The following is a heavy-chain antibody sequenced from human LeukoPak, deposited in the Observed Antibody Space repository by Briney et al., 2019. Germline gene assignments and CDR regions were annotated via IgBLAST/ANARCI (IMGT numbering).Heavy chain of an antibody. CDR2: ISWNSGSI. CDR3: ARDSDWAFDY. J-gene: IGHJ4*02. CDR1: GFTFDDYA. D-gene: IGHD3-9*01. Sequence: GGSLRLSCAASGFTFDDYAMHWVRQAPGKGLEWVSGISWNSGSIGYADSVKGRFTISRDNAKNSLYLQMNDLKAEDTAVYYCARDSDWAFDYWGQGSLVTASS. V-gene: IGHV3-9*01.